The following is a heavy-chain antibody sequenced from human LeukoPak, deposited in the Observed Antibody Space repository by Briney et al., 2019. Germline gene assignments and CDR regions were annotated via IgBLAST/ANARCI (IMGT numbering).Heavy chain of an antibody. CDR3: ARKATPDYYYYYYMDV. CDR1: GYSFTNYW. V-gene: IGHV5-51*01. J-gene: IGHJ6*03. CDR2: IYPGDSDT. Sequence: GESLKISCKGSGYSFTNYWIGWVRQMPGKGLEWMGTIYPGDSDTRYSPSFQGQVTISADKSISTAYLQWSSLKASDTAMYYCARKATPDYYYYYYMDVWGKGTTVTVSS.